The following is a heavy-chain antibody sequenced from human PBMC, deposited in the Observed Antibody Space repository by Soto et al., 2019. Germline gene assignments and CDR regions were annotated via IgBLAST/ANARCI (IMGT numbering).Heavy chain of an antibody. D-gene: IGHD3-10*01. CDR2: IKSKTDGGTT. Sequence: PWGSLRLSCAASGFTFINAWISFFRHSPFKWREWVGRIKSKTDGGTTDYAAPVKGRFTISRDDSKNTLYLQMNSLKTEDTAVYYCTTPVLMVRGVMSAFDIWGQGTMVTVSS. V-gene: IGHV3-15*01. CDR3: TTPVLMVRGVMSAFDI. CDR1: GFTFINAW. J-gene: IGHJ3*02.